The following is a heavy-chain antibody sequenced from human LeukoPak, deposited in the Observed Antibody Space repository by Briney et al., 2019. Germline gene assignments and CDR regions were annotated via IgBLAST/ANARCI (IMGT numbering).Heavy chain of an antibody. J-gene: IGHJ5*02. D-gene: IGHD2-2*01. CDR3: ANAFYCSSTSCYRWFDP. V-gene: IGHV3-23*01. Sequence: PGGSLRLSCAASGFTFSNYAMSWVRQAPGKGLKWVSTISGTGDSTYYADSVKGRFTISRDNSKNTLYLQMNSLRAEDTAVYYCANAFYCSSTSCYRWFDPWGQGTLVTVSS. CDR2: ISGTGDST. CDR1: GFTFSNYA.